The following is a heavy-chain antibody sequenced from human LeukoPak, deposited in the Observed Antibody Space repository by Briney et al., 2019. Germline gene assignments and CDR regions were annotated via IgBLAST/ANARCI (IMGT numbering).Heavy chain of an antibody. J-gene: IGHJ4*02. CDR3: ARRNRYRGESLDY. Sequence: PGGSLRLSCSASGFMFSDYYISWIRQVPGKGLEWISFISSSGAITYYADSVKGRFTISRGNAKNSVYLQVDSLRAEDTAVYYCARRNRYRGESLDYWGQGTLVTVSS. V-gene: IGHV3-11*04. CDR2: ISSSGAIT. CDR1: GFMFSDYY. D-gene: IGHD1-26*01.